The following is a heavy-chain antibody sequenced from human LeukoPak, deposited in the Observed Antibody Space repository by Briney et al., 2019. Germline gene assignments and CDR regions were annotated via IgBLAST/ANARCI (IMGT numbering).Heavy chain of an antibody. Sequence: SVKVSCKTSGYTFTSYGISWVRQAPGQGLEWMGWISAYNGNTNYAQKLQGIVTMTTDTSTSTAYMELRSLRSDDTAVYYCAVSIAVAGTNDYWGQGTLVTVSS. J-gene: IGHJ4*02. CDR3: AVSIAVAGTNDY. CDR1: GYTFTSYG. V-gene: IGHV1-18*01. CDR2: ISAYNGNT. D-gene: IGHD6-19*01.